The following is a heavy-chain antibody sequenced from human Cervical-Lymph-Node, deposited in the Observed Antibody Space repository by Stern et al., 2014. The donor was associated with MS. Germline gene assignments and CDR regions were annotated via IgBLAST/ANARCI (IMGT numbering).Heavy chain of an antibody. D-gene: IGHD1-1*01. V-gene: IGHV1-69*01. CDR2: FIPLFGTT. CDR3: ARDNDDNGMDV. J-gene: IGHJ6*02. CDR1: GDTFINFG. Sequence: VQLVESGAEVKKPGSSVKVSCTASGDTFINFGISWGRQAPGQGLEWMGGFIPLFGTTHYVEKFQGRLTINADESATTVYMELSSLRSEDTAVYYCARDNDDNGMDVWGQGTTVTVSS.